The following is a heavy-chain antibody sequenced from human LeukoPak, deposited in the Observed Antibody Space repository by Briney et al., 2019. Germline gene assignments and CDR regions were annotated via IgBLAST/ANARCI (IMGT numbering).Heavy chain of an antibody. J-gene: IGHJ4*02. D-gene: IGHD2-15*01. CDR3: AKVAGGSRIVFGY. Sequence: PGGSLRLSCAASGFTFSSYAMSGVRQAPGKGLEWGSAISGSGGSTYYADSVKGRFTISRDNSNNTLYLQMNSLRAEDTAVYYCAKVAGGSRIVFGYWGQGTLVTVSS. V-gene: IGHV3-23*01. CDR2: ISGSGGST. CDR1: GFTFSSYA.